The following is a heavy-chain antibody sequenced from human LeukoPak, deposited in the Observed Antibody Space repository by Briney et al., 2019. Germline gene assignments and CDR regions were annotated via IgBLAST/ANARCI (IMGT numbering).Heavy chain of an antibody. V-gene: IGHV2-70*04. CDR1: GFSLSTSGMR. D-gene: IGHD5-18*01. CDR2: IEWDDDK. CDR3: ARVHGYGFFYFDY. Sequence: SGPALVKPTPILTLTCTFSGFSLSTSGMRVSWIRQPPGKALEWLARIEWDDDKFYSTSLKTSLTISKDTSKNQVVLTMTNMDPVDTATYYCARVHGYGFFYFDYWGQGTLVTVSS. J-gene: IGHJ4*02.